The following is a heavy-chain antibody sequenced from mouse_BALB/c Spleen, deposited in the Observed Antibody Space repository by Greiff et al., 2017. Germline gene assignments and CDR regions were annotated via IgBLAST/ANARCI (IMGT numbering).Heavy chain of an antibody. CDR2: ILPGSGST. J-gene: IGHJ2*01. D-gene: IGHD1-1*01. CDR3: AREGTTVAGQGY. CDR1: GYTFSSYW. V-gene: IGHV1-9*01. Sequence: QVQLQQSGAELMKPGASVKISCKATGYTFSSYWIEWVKQRPGHGLEWIGEILPGSGSTNYNEKFKGKATFTADTSSNTAYMQLSSLTSEDSAFYYCAREGTTVAGQGYWGQGTTLTVSS.